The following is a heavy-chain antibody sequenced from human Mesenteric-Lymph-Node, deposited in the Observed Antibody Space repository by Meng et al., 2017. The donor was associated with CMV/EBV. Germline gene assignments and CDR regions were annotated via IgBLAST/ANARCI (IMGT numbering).Heavy chain of an antibody. CDR3: ARLLGMPH. Sequence: GGSLRLSCAASGFTFSTYAMSWVRQAPGKGLEWVSVMYDGDRSTYYADSVQGRFTISRDNAKNSLYLQMNSLRAEDTAVYYCARLLGMPHWGQGTLVTVSS. J-gene: IGHJ4*02. CDR2: MYDGDRST. V-gene: IGHV3-23*03. CDR1: GFTFSTYA. D-gene: IGHD2-2*01.